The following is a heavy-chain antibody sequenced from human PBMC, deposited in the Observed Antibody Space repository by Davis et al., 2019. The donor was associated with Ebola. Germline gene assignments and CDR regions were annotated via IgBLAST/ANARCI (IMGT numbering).Heavy chain of an antibody. Sequence: SVKVSCKASGGTFSSYAISWVRQAPGQGLEWMGGIIPIFGTANYAQKFQGRVTITADESTSTAYMELSSLRSEDTAVYYCARDSVIAVAGLYSELWFDPWGQGTLVTVSS. J-gene: IGHJ5*02. D-gene: IGHD6-19*01. CDR3: ARDSVIAVAGLYSELWFDP. V-gene: IGHV1-69*13. CDR1: GGTFSSYA. CDR2: IIPIFGTA.